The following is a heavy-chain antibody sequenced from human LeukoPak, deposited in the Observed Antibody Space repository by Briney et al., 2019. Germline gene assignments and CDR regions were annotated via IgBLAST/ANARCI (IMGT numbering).Heavy chain of an antibody. J-gene: IGHJ4*02. CDR2: ISGSGGST. CDR3: AKEPRIAGPIQFDY. V-gene: IGHV3-23*01. Sequence: PGGSLRLSCTTPGFTFCTHAMSWGPQAPGKGLEGGSGISGSGGSTYYAGLLIGGFHISRDNSKNALYLQMNSLRAEDTAVYYCAKEPRIAGPIQFDYWGQGTLVSLFS. D-gene: IGHD6-13*01. CDR1: GFTFCTHA.